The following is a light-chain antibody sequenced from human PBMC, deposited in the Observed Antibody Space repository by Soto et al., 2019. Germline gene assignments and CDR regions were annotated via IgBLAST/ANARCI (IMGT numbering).Light chain of an antibody. Sequence: EILMTQSPATLSVSPGERATLSCRASQSGSSNLAWYQQKPGQAPRLLIYGASTRATGIPARFSGSGSGTEFTLTISSLQAEDFAVYFCQQYNNWPPVTFGQGTKLEIK. J-gene: IGKJ2*01. CDR2: GAS. CDR3: QQYNNWPPVT. CDR1: QSGSSN. V-gene: IGKV3-15*01.